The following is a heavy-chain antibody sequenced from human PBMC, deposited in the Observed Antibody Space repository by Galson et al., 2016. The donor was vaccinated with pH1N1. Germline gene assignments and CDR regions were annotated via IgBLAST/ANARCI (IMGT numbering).Heavy chain of an antibody. V-gene: IGHV3-30*12. CDR1: GFTFSSCG. D-gene: IGHD4-17*01. Sequence: SLRLSCAASGFTFSSCGIYWVRQAPGKGLEWVGNILYNGNDKYYADSVKGRFTISRDSSMTTVHLQMISMTVEDTAVYFWARDASGYGDSFPDVFDIWGQGTMVTVSS. CDR3: ARDASGYGDSFPDVFDI. J-gene: IGHJ3*02. CDR2: ILYNGNDK.